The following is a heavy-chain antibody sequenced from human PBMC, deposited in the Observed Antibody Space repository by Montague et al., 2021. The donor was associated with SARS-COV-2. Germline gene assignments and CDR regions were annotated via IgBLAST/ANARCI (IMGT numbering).Heavy chain of an antibody. CDR1: GGSISSYY. V-gene: IGHV4-59*01. CDR2: IYYSGST. D-gene: IGHD2-21*01. CDR3: AGARTSLIVVVNEFDY. J-gene: IGHJ4*02. Sequence: SETLSLTCTVSGGSISSYYWSWIRQPPGKGLEWIGYIYYSGSTNYNPSLKSRVTISVDTSKNQFSLKLSSVTAADTAVYYCAGARTSLIVVVNEFDYWGQGTLVTVSS.